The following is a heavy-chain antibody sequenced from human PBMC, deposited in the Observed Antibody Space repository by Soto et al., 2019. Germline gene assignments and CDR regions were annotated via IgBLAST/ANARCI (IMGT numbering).Heavy chain of an antibody. D-gene: IGHD6-25*01. CDR3: ARVPSIAAAEFGY. V-gene: IGHV1-2*04. CDR2: INPNSGGT. Sequence: ASVKVSCKASGYTFTGYYMHWVRQAPGQGLEWMGWINPNSGGTNYAQKFQGWVTMTRDTSISTAYMELSRLRSDDTAVYYCARVPSIAAAEFGYWGQGTLVTVS. CDR1: GYTFTGYY. J-gene: IGHJ4*02.